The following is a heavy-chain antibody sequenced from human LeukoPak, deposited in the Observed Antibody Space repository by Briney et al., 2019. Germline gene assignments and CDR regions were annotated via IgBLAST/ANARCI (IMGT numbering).Heavy chain of an antibody. V-gene: IGHV3-48*01. CDR2: ISVSGTF. CDR3: ATAPRGTSDYIDV. CDR1: AFSLSIYS. D-gene: IGHD1-26*01. Sequence: GGSLRLSCAASAFSLSIYSIKWVRQTPGKGLEWLSDISVSGTFHYADSVKGRFSISRDNGRNSVSLQMNRLRVGDTGVYFCATAPRGTSDYIDVWGRGNPFSVSS. J-gene: IGHJ6*03.